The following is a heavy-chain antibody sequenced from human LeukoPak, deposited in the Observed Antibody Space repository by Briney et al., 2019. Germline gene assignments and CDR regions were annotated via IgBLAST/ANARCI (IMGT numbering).Heavy chain of an antibody. CDR1: AFTFDDYV. D-gene: IGHD3-10*01. CDR2: INWNGGST. J-gene: IGHJ3*02. CDR3: AKSNGYGLVDI. Sequence: GGSLRLSCAASAFTFDDYVMSWVRQAPGKGLEWVSGINWNGGSTDYADSVKGRFTISRDNAKNSLYLQMNSLRAEDTALYYCAKSNGYGLVDIWGQGTMVTVSS. V-gene: IGHV3-20*04.